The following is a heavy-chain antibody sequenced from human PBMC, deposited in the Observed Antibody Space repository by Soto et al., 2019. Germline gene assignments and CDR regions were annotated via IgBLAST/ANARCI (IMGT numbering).Heavy chain of an antibody. CDR3: AREEWELDY. V-gene: IGHV3-21*01. Sequence: EVQLVESGGGLVKPGGSLRLSCAASGFTFSSYNMNWVRQAPGKGLEWVSSISSSSSYIYYADSVKGRFTISRDNAKNSLYLQMNSLRAEDTSVYYCAREEWELDYWGQGTLVTVSS. CDR2: ISSSSSYI. CDR1: GFTFSSYN. J-gene: IGHJ4*02. D-gene: IGHD1-26*01.